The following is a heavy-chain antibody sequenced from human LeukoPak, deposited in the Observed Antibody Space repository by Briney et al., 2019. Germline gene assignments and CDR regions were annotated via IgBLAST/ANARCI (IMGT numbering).Heavy chain of an antibody. CDR1: GGSISSSSYY. CDR2: INHSGST. CDR3: ASRTRYTAMVKGHDY. Sequence: PSETLSLTCTVSGGSISSSSYYWGWIRQPPGKGLEWIGEINHSGSTNYNPSLKSRVTISVDTSKNQFSLKLGSVTAADTAVYYCASRTRYTAMVKGHDYWGQGTLVTVSS. V-gene: IGHV4-39*07. J-gene: IGHJ4*02. D-gene: IGHD5-18*01.